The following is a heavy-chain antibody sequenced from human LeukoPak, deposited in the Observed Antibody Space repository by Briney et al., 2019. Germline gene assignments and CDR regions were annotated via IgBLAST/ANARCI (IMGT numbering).Heavy chain of an antibody. CDR3: AKTRYSFDSSGLDY. Sequence: PGGSLRLSCAASGFTFSSYGMSWVRQAPGEGLGWVSAISGGGGSTYYADSAKGRFTITRDNSENTLYMQINSLRAEDTAVYYCAKTRYSFDSSGLDYWGQGTLVTVSS. D-gene: IGHD3-22*01. CDR1: GFTFSSYG. J-gene: IGHJ4*02. V-gene: IGHV3-23*01. CDR2: ISGGGGST.